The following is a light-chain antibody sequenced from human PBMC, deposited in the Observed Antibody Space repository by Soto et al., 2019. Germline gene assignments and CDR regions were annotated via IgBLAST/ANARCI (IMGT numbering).Light chain of an antibody. CDR2: EDT. CDR3: CSYAGSSTWV. V-gene: IGLV2-23*01. CDR1: SSDVGSYNL. Sequence: QSALTQPASVSGSPGQSITISCTGTSSDVGSYNLVSWYQHRPTKAPKLMIYEDTKRPSGISSRFSGSTSGNTASLTISGLQAEDEADYYCCSYAGSSTWVFGGGTKVTVL. J-gene: IGLJ3*02.